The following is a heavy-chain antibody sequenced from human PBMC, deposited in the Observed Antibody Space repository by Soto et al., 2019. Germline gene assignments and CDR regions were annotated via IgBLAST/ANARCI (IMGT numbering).Heavy chain of an antibody. V-gene: IGHV4-31*03. CDR3: ARIGNTDASLDFEY. CDR2: TYHTGST. D-gene: IGHD2-2*01. CDR1: GGSISVGVYY. J-gene: IGHJ4*02. Sequence: QVQLQESGPGLVKPSQTLSLTCTVSGGSISVGVYYWNWIRQLPGKGPEWIGYTYHTGSTYYNPSLESRVTISVDPSKDQFSLRLSSVTAADTGVYYCARIGNTDASLDFEYWGQGTLVTGSS.